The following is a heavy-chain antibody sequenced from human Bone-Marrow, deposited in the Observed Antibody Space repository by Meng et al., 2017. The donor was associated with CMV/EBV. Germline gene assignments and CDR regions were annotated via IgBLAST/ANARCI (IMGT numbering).Heavy chain of an antibody. CDR1: GFTFSNAW. CDR3: TRYSSQQWLYPYYYYYGMDV. Sequence: GESLKISCAASGFTFSNAWMSWVRQAPGKGLEWVGRIKSKTDGGTTDYAAPVKGRFTISRDDSKNTLYLQMNSLKTEDTAVYYCTRYSSQQWLYPYYYYYGMDVWGQGTTVTVSS. CDR2: IKSKTDGGTT. D-gene: IGHD6-19*01. V-gene: IGHV3-15*01. J-gene: IGHJ6*02.